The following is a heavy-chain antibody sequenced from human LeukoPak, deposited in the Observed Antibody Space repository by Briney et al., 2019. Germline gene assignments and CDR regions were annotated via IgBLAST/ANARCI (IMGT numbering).Heavy chain of an antibody. CDR2: IYYSGST. D-gene: IGHD1-26*01. Sequence: SETPSLTCTVSGGSISSSNYYWGWIRQPPGKGLEWIGSIYYSGSTYYNPSLKSRVTISVDTSKNQFSLKLSSVTAADTAVYYCARKVGATLGYWGQGTLVTVSS. CDR3: ARKVGATLGY. V-gene: IGHV4-39*01. CDR1: GGSISSSNYY. J-gene: IGHJ4*02.